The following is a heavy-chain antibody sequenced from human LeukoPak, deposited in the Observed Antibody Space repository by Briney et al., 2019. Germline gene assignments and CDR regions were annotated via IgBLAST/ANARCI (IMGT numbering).Heavy chain of an antibody. CDR1: GGTFSSYA. CDR3: ARDAYSGSYPPFDY. CDR2: IIPILGIA. V-gene: IGHV1-69*04. D-gene: IGHD1-26*01. Sequence: ASVKVSCKASGGTFSSYAISWVRQAPGQGLEWMGRIIPILGIANYAQKFQGRVTITADKSTSTAYMGLSSLRSEDTAVYYCARDAYSGSYPPFDYWGQGTLVTVSS. J-gene: IGHJ4*02.